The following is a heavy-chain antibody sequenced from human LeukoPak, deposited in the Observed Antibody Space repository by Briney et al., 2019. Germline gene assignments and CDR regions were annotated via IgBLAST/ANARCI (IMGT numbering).Heavy chain of an antibody. CDR3: ARGGGYDFWSGFGHFDY. D-gene: IGHD3-3*01. Sequence: GGSLRLSCAASGITFSNYDMSWVRQAPGKGLEWVSVIYSGGSTYYADSVKGRFTISRDNSKNTLYLQMNSLRAEDTAVYYCARGGGYDFWSGFGHFDYWGQGTLVTVSS. J-gene: IGHJ4*02. CDR2: IYSGGST. V-gene: IGHV3-53*01. CDR1: GITFSNYD.